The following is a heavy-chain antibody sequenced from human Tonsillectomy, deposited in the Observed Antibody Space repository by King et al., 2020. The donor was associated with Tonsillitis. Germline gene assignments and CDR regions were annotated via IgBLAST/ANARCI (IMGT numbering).Heavy chain of an antibody. D-gene: IGHD4-11*01. Sequence: VQLVESGGGVVQPGRSLRLSCAASGFTFSHYALHWVRQAPGKGLEWVAVKSYAETNKNYADSVKGRFTISRDNSKNTLYLQIDSLRGDDAAVYYCARGDYSNNSYFDSWGQGTLVTVSS. CDR1: GFTFSHYA. V-gene: IGHV3-30-3*01. CDR3: ARGDYSNNSYFDS. CDR2: KSYAETNK. J-gene: IGHJ4*02.